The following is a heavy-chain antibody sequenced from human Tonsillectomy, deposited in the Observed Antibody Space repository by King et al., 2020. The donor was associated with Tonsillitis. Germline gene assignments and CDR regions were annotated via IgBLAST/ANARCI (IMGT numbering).Heavy chain of an antibody. D-gene: IGHD6-19*01. J-gene: IGHJ4*02. CDR2: ISYDGSNK. V-gene: IGHV3-30*18. CDR1: RFTFSNYA. Sequence: QLVQSGGGVVQPGRSLRLSCAASRFTFSNYAMHWVRQAPGKGLEWVALISYDGSNKYYADSVKDRFTISRDNSKKTLYLQMNSLRAEDTAVDYCAKDRAVSDDYFDYWGQGTVVTVSS. CDR3: AKDRAVSDDYFDY.